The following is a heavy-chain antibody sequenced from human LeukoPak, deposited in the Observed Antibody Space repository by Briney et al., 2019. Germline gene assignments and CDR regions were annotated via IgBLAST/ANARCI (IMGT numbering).Heavy chain of an antibody. CDR2: ISHSGST. V-gene: IGHV4-34*01. Sequence: PSETLSLTCAVYGGSFSGYYWSWIRQPPGKGLEWIGEISHSGSTNYNPSLKSRVTISVDTSKNQFSLKLSSVTAADTAVYYCARGLKYSRWGQGTLVTVSS. D-gene: IGHD6-13*01. J-gene: IGHJ4*02. CDR3: ARGLKYSR. CDR1: GGSFSGYY.